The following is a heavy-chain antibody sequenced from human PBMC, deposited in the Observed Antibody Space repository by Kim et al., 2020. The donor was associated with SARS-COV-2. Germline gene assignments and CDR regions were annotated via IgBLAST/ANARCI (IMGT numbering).Heavy chain of an antibody. CDR1: GGSISSYY. CDR3: AREGGMVGATSGDYYYYGMDV. CDR2: IYTSGST. V-gene: IGHV4-4*07. D-gene: IGHD1-26*01. J-gene: IGHJ6*02. Sequence: SETLSLTCTVSGGSISSYYWSWIRQPAGKGLEWIGRIYTSGSTNYNPSLKSRVTMSVDTSKNQFSLKLSSVTAADTAVYYCAREGGMVGATSGDYYYYGMDVWGQGTTVTVSS.